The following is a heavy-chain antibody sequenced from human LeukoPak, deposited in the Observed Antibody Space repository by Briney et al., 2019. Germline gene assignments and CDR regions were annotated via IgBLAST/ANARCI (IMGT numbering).Heavy chain of an antibody. CDR3: ARYRGSGSYYYYYYMDV. CDR1: GGSFSGYY. D-gene: IGHD3-10*01. J-gene: IGHJ6*03. V-gene: IGHV4-34*01. Sequence: PSETLSLTCAVYGGSFSGYYWSWIRQPPGKGLEWIGEINHSGSTNYNPSLKSRVTISVDTSKNQFSLKLSSVTAADTAVYYCARYRGSGSYYYYYYMDVWGKGTTVTVSS. CDR2: INHSGST.